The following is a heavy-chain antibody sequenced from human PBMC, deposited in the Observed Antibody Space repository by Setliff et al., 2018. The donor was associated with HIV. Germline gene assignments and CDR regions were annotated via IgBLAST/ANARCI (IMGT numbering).Heavy chain of an antibody. Sequence: CKASGYTFTSYGINWVRQAPGQGLEWMGWIGTDNGNTNYAQKFQGRVTMTTDTSTSTVYMELGSLISDDTAVYYCAREGLWFGDRGYYMDVWGKGTTVTVS. CDR1: GYTFTSYG. CDR2: IGTDNGNT. CDR3: AREGLWFGDRGYYMDV. J-gene: IGHJ6*03. V-gene: IGHV1-18*01. D-gene: IGHD3-10*01.